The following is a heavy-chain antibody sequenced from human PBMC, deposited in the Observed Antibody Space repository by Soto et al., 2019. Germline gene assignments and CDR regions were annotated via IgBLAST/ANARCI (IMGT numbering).Heavy chain of an antibody. CDR3: ARDPEAGATLDAFDI. CDR2: ISSSSSYI. V-gene: IGHV3-21*01. Sequence: GGSLRLSCAASGFTFSSYSMNWVRQAPGKGLEWVSSISSSSSYIYYADSVKGRFTISRDNAKNSLYLQMNSLRAEDTAVYYCARDPEAGATLDAFDIWGQGTMVTVSS. CDR1: GFTFSSYS. J-gene: IGHJ3*02. D-gene: IGHD6-13*01.